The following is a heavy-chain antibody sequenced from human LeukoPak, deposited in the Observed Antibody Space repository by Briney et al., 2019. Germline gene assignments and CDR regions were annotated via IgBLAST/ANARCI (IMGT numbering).Heavy chain of an antibody. CDR3: VTDRARLFWYFDL. J-gene: IGHJ2*01. D-gene: IGHD2-21*02. CDR1: GSTLTDLS. V-gene: IGHV1-24*01. Sequence: GASVKVSCQVSGSTLTDLSIHWVRQAPGKGLEYVGGSDPEDGETFHAQNFQGRVTMTEDTSIDTAYMELSSLRSEDTAVYYCVTDRARLFWYFDLWGRGSLVTASS. CDR2: SDPEDGET.